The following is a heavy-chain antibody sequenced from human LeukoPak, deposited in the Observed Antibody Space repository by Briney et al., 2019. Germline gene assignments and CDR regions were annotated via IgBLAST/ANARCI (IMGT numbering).Heavy chain of an antibody. CDR1: GFTFSSYA. D-gene: IGHD6-13*01. CDR3: ATTRIAAAGSVRYYYYGMDV. V-gene: IGHV3-23*01. CDR2: ISGSGGST. Sequence: GGSLRLSCAASGFTFSSYAMSWVRQAPGKGLEWVSAISGSGGSTYYADSVKGRFTISRDNSKNTLYLQMNSLRAEDTAVYYCATTRIAAAGSVRYYYYGMDVWGQGTTVTVSS. J-gene: IGHJ6*02.